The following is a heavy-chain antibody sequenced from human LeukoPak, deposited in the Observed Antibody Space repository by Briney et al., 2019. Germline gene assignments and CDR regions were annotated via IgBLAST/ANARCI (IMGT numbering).Heavy chain of an antibody. V-gene: IGHV4-38-2*02. J-gene: IGHJ6*03. CDR1: GYSISNGHY. Sequence: SETLSLTSTVSGYSISNGHYWGWIRQPPGKGLEWIGSISHTGSSYYNPSLKSRVTISVDTSKNQFSLRLSSVTAADTAVYYCARVYTGSSWDYYYYMDVWGKGTTVTVSS. D-gene: IGHD6-13*01. CDR2: ISHTGSS. CDR3: ARVYTGSSWDYYYYMDV.